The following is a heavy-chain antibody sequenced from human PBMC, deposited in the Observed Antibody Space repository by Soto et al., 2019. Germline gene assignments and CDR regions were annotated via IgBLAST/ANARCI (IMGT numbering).Heavy chain of an antibody. Sequence: GGSLRLSCAASGFTVSSNYMSWVRQAPGKGLEWVSVIYSGGSTYYADSVKGRFTISRDNSKNTLYLQMNSLRAEDTAVYYCARDRGDYAYGMDVWGQGTMVTVSS. V-gene: IGHV3-66*01. D-gene: IGHD3-10*01. CDR3: ARDRGDYAYGMDV. CDR1: GFTVSSNY. J-gene: IGHJ6*02. CDR2: IYSGGST.